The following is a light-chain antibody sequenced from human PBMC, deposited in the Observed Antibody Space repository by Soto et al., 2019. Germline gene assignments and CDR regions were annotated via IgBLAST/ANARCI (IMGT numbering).Light chain of an antibody. J-gene: IGLJ3*02. V-gene: IGLV8-61*01. CDR2: STN. CDR1: SGSVSTSYY. Sequence: QTVMTQEPSFSVSPGRTATLTCGLSSGSVSTSYYPSWYQQTPGQAPRTLIYSTNTRSSGVPDRFSGSILGNKAALTITGAQADDESDYYCVLYMGSGIWVFGGGTKVTVL. CDR3: VLYMGSGIWV.